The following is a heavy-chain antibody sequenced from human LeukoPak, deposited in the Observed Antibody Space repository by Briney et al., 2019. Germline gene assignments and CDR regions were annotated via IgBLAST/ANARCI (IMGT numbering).Heavy chain of an antibody. Sequence: QTGGSLRLSCAASGFTFDDYAMPWVRQAPGKGLEWVSGISWNSGSIGYADSVKGRFTISRDNAKNSLYLQMNSLRAEDTALYFCAKEGQQLVRDYYYYYMDVWGKGTTVTVSS. V-gene: IGHV3-9*01. CDR1: GFTFDDYA. CDR2: ISWNSGSI. CDR3: AKEGQQLVRDYYYYYMDV. J-gene: IGHJ6*03. D-gene: IGHD6-13*01.